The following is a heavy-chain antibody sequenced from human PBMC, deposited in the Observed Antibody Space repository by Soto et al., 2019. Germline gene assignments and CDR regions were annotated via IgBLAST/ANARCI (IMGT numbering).Heavy chain of an antibody. D-gene: IGHD2-2*01. CDR3: ARHSDCRSTSCFLPPHF. Sequence: PGGSLRLSCVPSGFTFSDYNMNRVGQAPGKGREWVTSISGGSSYISHAESVKGRFTTSRDNAKNSLYLEMNSLRAEDTAVYYCARHSDCRSTSCFLPPHFWGQGTTVTVSS. V-gene: IGHV3-21*01. CDR1: GFTFSDYN. J-gene: IGHJ6*02. CDR2: ISGGSSYI.